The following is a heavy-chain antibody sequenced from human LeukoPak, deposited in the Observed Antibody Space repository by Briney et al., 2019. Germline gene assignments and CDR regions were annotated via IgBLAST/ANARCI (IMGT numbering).Heavy chain of an antibody. CDR2: IYYTGST. J-gene: IGHJ4*02. D-gene: IGHD2-15*01. V-gene: IGHV4-59*12. CDR1: GDSISGYY. CDR3: ARGSCSGGNCYYFDY. Sequence: PSETLSLTCTVSGDSISGYYWYWIRQPPGKGLEWIGFIYYTGSTNYNPSLKSRVTISLDTSNNQFSLKLSSVTAADTAVYFCARGSCSGGNCYYFDYWGQGTLVTVSS.